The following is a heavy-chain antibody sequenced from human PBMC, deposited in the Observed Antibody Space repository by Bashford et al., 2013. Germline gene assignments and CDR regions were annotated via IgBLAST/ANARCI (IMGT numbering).Heavy chain of an antibody. V-gene: IGHV1-58*01. CDR2: IVVGSGNT. J-gene: IGHJ6*03. D-gene: IGHD4-23*01. CDR1: GFTFTSSA. CDR3: AAGPLAVVTRGVHYMDV. Sequence: SVKVSCKASGFTFTSSAVQWVRQARGQRLEWIGWIVVGSGNTNYAQKFQERVTITRDMSTSTAYMELSSLRSEDTAVYYCAAGPLAVVTRGVHYMDVWGKGTTVTVSS.